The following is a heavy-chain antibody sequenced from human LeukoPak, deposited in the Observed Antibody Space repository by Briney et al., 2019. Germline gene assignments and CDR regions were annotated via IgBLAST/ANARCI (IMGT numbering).Heavy chain of an antibody. V-gene: IGHV4-61*01. CDR2: IYYSGST. J-gene: IGHJ3*02. Sequence: TSETLSLTCTVSGGSVSSGSYYWSWIRQPPGKGPEWIGYIYYSGSTNYNPSLKSRVTISVDTSKNQFSLKLSSVTAADTAVYYCARDRAVTSDAFDIWGQGTMVTVSS. CDR1: GGSVSSGSYY. D-gene: IGHD4-17*01. CDR3: ARDRAVTSDAFDI.